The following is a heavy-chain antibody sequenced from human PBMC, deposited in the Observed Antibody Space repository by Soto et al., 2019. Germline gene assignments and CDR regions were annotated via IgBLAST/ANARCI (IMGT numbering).Heavy chain of an antibody. CDR2: IWYDGSNK. D-gene: IGHD3-3*01. CDR3: ARVRGFLEWHQSYLDY. J-gene: IGHJ4*02. V-gene: IGHV3-33*01. CDR1: GFTFSSYG. Sequence: QVQLVESGGGVVQPGRSLRLSCAASGFTFSSYGMHWVRQAPGKGLEWVAVIWYDGSNKYYADSVKGRFTISRDNSKNTLYLQMNSLRAEDTAVYYCARVRGFLEWHQSYLDYWGQGTLVTVSS.